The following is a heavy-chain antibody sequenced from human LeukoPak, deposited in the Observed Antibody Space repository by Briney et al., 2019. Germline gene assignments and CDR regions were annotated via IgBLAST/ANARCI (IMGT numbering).Heavy chain of an antibody. CDR1: GFTFSSYS. Sequence: GGCLRLSCAASGFTFSSYSMNWVRQAPGKGLEWVSSISSSSSYIYYADSVKGRFTISRDNAKNSLYLQMNSLRAEDTAVYYCARDSDSSGWLDYYMDVWGKGTTVTISS. CDR3: ARDSDSSGWLDYYMDV. CDR2: ISSSSSYI. J-gene: IGHJ6*03. V-gene: IGHV3-21*01. D-gene: IGHD6-19*01.